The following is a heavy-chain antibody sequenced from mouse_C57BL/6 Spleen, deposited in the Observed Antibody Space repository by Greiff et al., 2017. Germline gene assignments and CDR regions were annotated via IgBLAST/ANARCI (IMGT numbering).Heavy chain of an antibody. J-gene: IGHJ4*01. V-gene: IGHV5-17*01. CDR1: GFTFSDYG. Sequence: EVQRVESGGGLVKPGGSLKLSCAASGFTFSDYGMHWVRQAPEKGLEWVAYISSGSSTIYYADTVKGRFTISRDNAKNTLFLQMTSLRSEDTAMYYCARGDYYDPYYYAMDYWGQGTSVTVSS. CDR2: ISSGSSTI. CDR3: ARGDYYDPYYYAMDY. D-gene: IGHD1-1*02.